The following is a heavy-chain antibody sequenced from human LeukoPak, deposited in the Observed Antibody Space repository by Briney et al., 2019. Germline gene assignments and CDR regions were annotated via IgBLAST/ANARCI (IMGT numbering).Heavy chain of an antibody. CDR2: ISSNGDKT. CDR3: VRGTGY. V-gene: IGHV3-64D*06. Sequence: GGSLRLSCSIPGFPFSTYVMHTVRQATGKGLEYVSAISSNGDKTYYADSVKGRYTISRDNSKNTLYLQMSSLGADDTAVYYCVRGTGYWGQGTLVTVSS. J-gene: IGHJ4*02. CDR1: GFPFSTYV.